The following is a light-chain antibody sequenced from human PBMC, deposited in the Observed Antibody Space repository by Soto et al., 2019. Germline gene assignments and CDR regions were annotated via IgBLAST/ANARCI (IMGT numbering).Light chain of an antibody. CDR1: ASVIGGYNF. Sequence: QSGLTQPSPVSGSPGPSVTLSCTGTASVIGGYNFVSWYQQSADKAPKLIIYDVSHRPAGVSDWFSASKSGNTAALTISALRTEDEADSYCSSYTSSTTLVFGSGTKVTVL. V-gene: IGLV2-14*03. CDR3: SSYTSSTTLV. J-gene: IGLJ1*01. CDR2: DVS.